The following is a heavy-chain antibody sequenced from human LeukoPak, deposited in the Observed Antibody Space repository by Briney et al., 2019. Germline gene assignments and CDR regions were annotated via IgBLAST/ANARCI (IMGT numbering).Heavy chain of an antibody. CDR2: ISSSGSTI. CDR3: ARGYSYGTTFDY. J-gene: IGHJ4*02. D-gene: IGHD5-18*01. Sequence: KTGGSLRLSCAASGFTFSDYYMSWIRKAPGKGLEWVSYISSSGSTIYYADSVKGRFTISRDNAKNSLYLQMNSLRAEDTAVYYCARGYSYGTTFDYWGQGTLVIVSS. V-gene: IGHV3-11*01. CDR1: GFTFSDYY.